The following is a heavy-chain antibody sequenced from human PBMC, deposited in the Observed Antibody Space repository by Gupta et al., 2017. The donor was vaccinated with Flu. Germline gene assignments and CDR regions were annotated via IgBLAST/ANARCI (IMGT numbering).Heavy chain of an antibody. J-gene: IGHJ4*02. Sequence: QVTLKESGPVLVKPTESLTLTCTVSGFSLSNARMGVSWIRQHPGKALEWLAHIFSNDENSYSTSLKSRLTISKDTSKSQVVLTVTNMDPVDTATYYCARIYYDFWSGYYLGPYCDYLGQGTLVTVSS. V-gene: IGHV2-26*01. CDR1: GFSLSNARMG. CDR2: IFSNDEN. D-gene: IGHD3-3*01. CDR3: ARIYYDFWSGYYLGPYCDY.